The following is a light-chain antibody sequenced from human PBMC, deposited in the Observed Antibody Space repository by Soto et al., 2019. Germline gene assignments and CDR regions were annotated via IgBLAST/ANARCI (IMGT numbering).Light chain of an antibody. CDR3: AAWDYSLNGYV. J-gene: IGLJ1*01. CDR2: SNN. Sequence: QSVLTQPPSASGTPGQRVSISCAGSSANIGSNTVNWYQQLPGTAPKLLIYSNNQRPSGVPDRFSGSKSGTSASLAISGLQSKDEADYYCAAWDYSLNGYVFGTGTKLTVL. CDR1: SANIGSNT. V-gene: IGLV1-44*01.